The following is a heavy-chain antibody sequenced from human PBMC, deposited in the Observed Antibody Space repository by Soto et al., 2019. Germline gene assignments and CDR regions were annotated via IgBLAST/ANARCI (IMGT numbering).Heavy chain of an antibody. CDR3: ASGASRWYPYFFDS. Sequence: QAQVVQSGAEVRKPGSSVKVSCKASEGTFNSYAIAWVRQAPGQGLEWMGGIIPFYNTLNYAQKFQDRVTITADDSTNTVYMELSSLRSDDTAVYFCASGASRWYPYFFDSWAQGTLVTVSS. V-gene: IGHV1-69*01. CDR1: EGTFNSYA. D-gene: IGHD6-13*01. J-gene: IGHJ4*02. CDR2: IIPFYNTL.